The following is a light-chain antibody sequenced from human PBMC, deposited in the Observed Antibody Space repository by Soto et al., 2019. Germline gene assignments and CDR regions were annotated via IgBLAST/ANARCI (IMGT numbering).Light chain of an antibody. CDR1: SSNIDNNY. V-gene: IGLV1-51*01. CDR2: DNN. CDR3: GTWDSSLRGVI. Sequence: QSVLTQPPSVSAAPGQKVTISCSGSSSNIDNNYVSWYQQLPGTAPKLLIFDNNKRPSGIPDRFSGSKSGTSATLGITGLQTGDEADYYCGTWDSSLRGVIFGGGTKVTVL. J-gene: IGLJ2*01.